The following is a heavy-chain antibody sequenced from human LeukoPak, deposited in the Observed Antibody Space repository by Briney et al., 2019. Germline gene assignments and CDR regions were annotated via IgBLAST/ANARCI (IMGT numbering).Heavy chain of an antibody. CDR1: GFTFSSYA. Sequence: GGSLRLSCAASGFTFSSYAMSWVRQAPGKGLEWVSAIGGSGGSTYYADSVKGRFTISRDNSKNTLYLQMNSLRAEDTAVYYCAKAGAGGGYYYDSSGYYLSYYFDYWGQGTLVTVSS. D-gene: IGHD3-22*01. CDR3: AKAGAGGGYYYDSSGYYLSYYFDY. J-gene: IGHJ4*02. CDR2: IGGSGGST. V-gene: IGHV3-23*01.